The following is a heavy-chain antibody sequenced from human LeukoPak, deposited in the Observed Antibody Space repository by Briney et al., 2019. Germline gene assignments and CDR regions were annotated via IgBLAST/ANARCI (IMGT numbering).Heavy chain of an antibody. D-gene: IGHD3-3*01. CDR2: MNPNSGNT. Sequence: ASVKVSCKASGYTFTSYDINWVRQATGQGLEWMGWMNPNSGNTGYAQKFQGRVTITRNTSISTAYMELSSLRSEDTAVYYCARGGEVLRFLEWLPQSLYYHYYMDVWGKGTTVTVSS. J-gene: IGHJ6*03. CDR3: ARGGEVLRFLEWLPQSLYYHYYMDV. V-gene: IGHV1-8*03. CDR1: GYTFTSYD.